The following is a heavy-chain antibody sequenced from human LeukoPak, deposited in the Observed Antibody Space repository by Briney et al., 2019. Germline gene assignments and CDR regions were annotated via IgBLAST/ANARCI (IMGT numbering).Heavy chain of an antibody. J-gene: IGHJ5*02. D-gene: IGHD1-14*01. CDR1: GLTFSTYS. CDR2: ISSDSGTI. CDR3: ARAAQPGFDP. V-gene: IGHV3-48*01. Sequence: GGSLRLSCGASGLTFSTYSMTWVRQAPGKGLEWVSYISSDSGTIYYADSVKGRFTISRDNAKKSLYLQMNSLRAADTAVYYCARAAQPGFDPWGQGTLVTVSS.